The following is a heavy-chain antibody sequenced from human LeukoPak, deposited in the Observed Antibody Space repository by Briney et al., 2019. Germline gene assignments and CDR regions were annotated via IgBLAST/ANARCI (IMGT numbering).Heavy chain of an antibody. J-gene: IGHJ4*02. CDR2: IYADGTT. CDR1: GFTVRYNS. CDR3: ARAQLASGTDY. V-gene: IGHV3-53*01. Sequence: PGGSLRLSCAASGFTVRYNSMTWVRQAPGKGLEWVSTIYADGTTYYADSIKGRFTISRDNSKNTLDLQMNSLRAEDTAVYYCARAQLASGTDYWGQGTLVTVSS. D-gene: IGHD3-3*02.